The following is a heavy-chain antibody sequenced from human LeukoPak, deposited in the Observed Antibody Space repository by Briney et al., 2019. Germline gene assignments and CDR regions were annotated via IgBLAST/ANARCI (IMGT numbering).Heavy chain of an antibody. CDR3: ARGRSYYDSSGFGGGY. CDR1: GGSFSGYY. V-gene: IGHV4-34*01. D-gene: IGHD3-22*01. J-gene: IGHJ4*02. Sequence: SETLSLTCAVYGGSFSGYYWSWIRQPPGKGLEWIGEINHSGSTNYNPSLKSRVTISVDTSKNQFSLKLSSVTAADTAVYYCARGRSYYDSSGFGGGYWGQGTLVTVSS. CDR2: INHSGST.